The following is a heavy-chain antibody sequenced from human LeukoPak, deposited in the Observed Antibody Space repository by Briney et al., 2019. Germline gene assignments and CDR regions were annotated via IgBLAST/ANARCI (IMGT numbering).Heavy chain of an antibody. CDR3: AKAGQGITMIVVVYYFDN. CDR1: GGSFSGYY. D-gene: IGHD3-22*01. V-gene: IGHV3-23*01. CDR2: ISGSGGST. J-gene: IGHJ4*02. Sequence: ETLSLTCAVYGGSFSGYYWSWVRQAPGKGLEWVSAISGSGGSTYYADSVKGRFTISRDNSKNTLYLQMNSLRAEDTAVYYCAKAGQGITMIVVVYYFDNWGQGTLVTVSS.